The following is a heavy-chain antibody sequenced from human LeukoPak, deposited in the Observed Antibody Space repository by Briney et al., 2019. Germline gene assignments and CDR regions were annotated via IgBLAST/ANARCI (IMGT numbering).Heavy chain of an antibody. CDR3: AKESSVYCTDGVCSLDF. Sequence: GGSLRLSCAASGFTFDDYAMHWVRQAPGKGLEWVSGISWDSANIGYADSVKGRFTISRDNTKDSLYLQMNSLRAEDTALYYCAKESSVYCTDGVCSLDFRGQGSLVTVSS. CDR1: GFTFDDYA. J-gene: IGHJ4*02. D-gene: IGHD2-8*01. CDR2: ISWDSANI. V-gene: IGHV3-9*01.